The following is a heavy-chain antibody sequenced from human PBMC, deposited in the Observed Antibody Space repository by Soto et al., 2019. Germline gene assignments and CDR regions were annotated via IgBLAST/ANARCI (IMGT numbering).Heavy chain of an antibody. CDR3: ARILYSSGWQDY. CDR1: GFSLSTSGMC. CDR2: IDWDDDK. Sequence: PTLVNPTQTLTLTCTFSGFSLSTSGMCVSWIRQPPGKALEWLARIDWDDDKYYSTSLKTRLTISKDTSKNQVVLTMTNMDPVDTATYYCARILYSSGWQDYWGQGTLVTVSS. V-gene: IGHV2-70*11. D-gene: IGHD6-19*01. J-gene: IGHJ4*02.